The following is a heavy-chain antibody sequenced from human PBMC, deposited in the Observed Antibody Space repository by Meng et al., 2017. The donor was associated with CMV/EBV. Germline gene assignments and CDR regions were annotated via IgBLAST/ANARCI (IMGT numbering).Heavy chain of an antibody. CDR1: GFTFSSYA. J-gene: IGHJ6*02. D-gene: IGHD2-2*02. CDR3: ARDRGGYCSSTSCYTYYYYGMDV. Sequence: GGSLRLSCAASGFTFSSYAMHWVRQAPGKGLEWVAVISYDGSNKYYADSVKGRFTISRDNSKNTLYLQMNSLRAEDTAVYYCARDRGGYCSSTSCYTYYYYGMDVWGQGTTATVSS. V-gene: IGHV3-30-3*01. CDR2: ISYDGSNK.